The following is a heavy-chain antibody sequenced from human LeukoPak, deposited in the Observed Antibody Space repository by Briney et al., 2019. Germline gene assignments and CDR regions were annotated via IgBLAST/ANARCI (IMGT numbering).Heavy chain of an antibody. CDR2: IIPIFGTA. V-gene: IGHV1-69*05. Sequence: SVKVSCRASGGTFSSYAISWVRQAPGQGLEWMGGIIPIFGTANYAQKFQGRVTITTDESTSTAYMELSSLRSEDTAVYYCAREAVEMATGPPDYWGQGTLVTVSS. J-gene: IGHJ4*02. CDR1: GGTFSSYA. D-gene: IGHD5-24*01. CDR3: AREAVEMATGPPDY.